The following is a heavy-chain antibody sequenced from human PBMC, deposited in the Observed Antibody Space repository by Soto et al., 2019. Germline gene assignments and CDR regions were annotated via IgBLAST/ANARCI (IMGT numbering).Heavy chain of an antibody. CDR3: ARARVAYYFDY. CDR1: GGSFSGYF. J-gene: IGHJ4*02. D-gene: IGHD3-3*01. Sequence: KPSETLSLTCTFYGGSFSGYFWSWIRQPPGKGLEWIGEISHSGSPNYNPSLKSRVTISVDTSKNQFSLKMSSVTAADTAVYYCARARVAYYFDYWGQGTLVTVSS. CDR2: ISHSGSP. V-gene: IGHV4-34*01.